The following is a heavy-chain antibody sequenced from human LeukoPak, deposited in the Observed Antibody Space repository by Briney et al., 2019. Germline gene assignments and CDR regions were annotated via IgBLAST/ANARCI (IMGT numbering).Heavy chain of an antibody. J-gene: IGHJ4*02. V-gene: IGHV3-9*01. CDR3: ANLHGDYRDY. D-gene: IGHD4-17*01. Sequence: GGSLRLSCAASGFTFDDYAMHWVRQAPGKGLEWVSGISWNSGNIGYSDSVKGRFTISRDNAKNSLYLEMNSLRPEDTALYYCANLHGDYRDYWGQGTLVTVSS. CDR1: GFTFDDYA. CDR2: ISWNSGNI.